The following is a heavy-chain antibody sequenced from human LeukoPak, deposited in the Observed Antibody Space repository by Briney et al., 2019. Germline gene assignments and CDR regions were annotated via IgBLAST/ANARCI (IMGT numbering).Heavy chain of an antibody. CDR2: INPNSGGT. V-gene: IGHV1-2*02. CDR1: GYTSTGYY. CDR3: ARVPLLGYCSGGSCYDFRDYYMDV. Sequence: ASVKVSCKASGYTSTGYYMHWVRQAPGQGLEWMGWINPNSGGTNYAQKFQGRVTMTRDTSISTAYMELSRLRSDDTAVYYCARVPLLGYCSGGSCYDFRDYYMDVWGKGTTVTISS. J-gene: IGHJ6*03. D-gene: IGHD2-15*01.